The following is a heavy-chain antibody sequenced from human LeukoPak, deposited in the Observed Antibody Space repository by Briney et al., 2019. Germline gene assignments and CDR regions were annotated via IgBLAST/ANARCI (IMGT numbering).Heavy chain of an antibody. CDR2: IKSKTDGGTT. CDR3: TTDLLITIFGVVKNY. J-gene: IGHJ4*02. CDR1: GFTFSNAW. V-gene: IGHV3-15*01. D-gene: IGHD3-3*01. Sequence: GGSLRLSCAASGFTFSNAWMSWVRQAPGKGLEWVGRIKSKTDGGTTDYAAPVKGRFTISRDDSKNTLYLQMNSLKTEDTAVYYRTTDLLITIFGVVKNYWGQGTLVTVSS.